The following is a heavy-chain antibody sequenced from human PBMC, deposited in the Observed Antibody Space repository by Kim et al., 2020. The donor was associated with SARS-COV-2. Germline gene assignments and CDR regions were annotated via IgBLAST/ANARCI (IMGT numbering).Heavy chain of an antibody. Sequence: SVKVSCKASGGTFSSYAISWVRQAPGQGLEWMGGIIPIFGTANYAQKFQGRVTITADESTSTAYMELSSLRSEDTAVYYCARDLNEVRGPYGMDVWGQGTTVTVSS. J-gene: IGHJ6*02. D-gene: IGHD3-10*01. CDR1: GGTFSSYA. V-gene: IGHV1-69*13. CDR2: IIPIFGTA. CDR3: ARDLNEVRGPYGMDV.